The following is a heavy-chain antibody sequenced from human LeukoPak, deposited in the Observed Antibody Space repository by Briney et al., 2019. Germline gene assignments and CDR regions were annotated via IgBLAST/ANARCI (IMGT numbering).Heavy chain of an antibody. J-gene: IGHJ4*02. D-gene: IGHD6-13*01. V-gene: IGHV3-15*01. Sequence: GGSLRLPCAASGFTFSNAWMSWVRQAPGKGLEWVGRIKSKTDGGTTDYAAPVKGRFTISRDDSKNTLYLQMNSLKTEDTAVYYCTTIAAAGFNDYWGQGTLVTVSS. CDR3: TTIAAAGFNDY. CDR1: GFTFSNAW. CDR2: IKSKTDGGTT.